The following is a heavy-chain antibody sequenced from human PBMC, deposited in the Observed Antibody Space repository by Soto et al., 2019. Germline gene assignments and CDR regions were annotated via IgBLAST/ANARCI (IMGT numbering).Heavy chain of an antibody. D-gene: IGHD5-18*01. CDR2: IIPIFGTA. V-gene: IGHV1-69*13. J-gene: IGHJ3*02. CDR3: AREGGYSYANAFDI. Sequence: ASVKVSCKASGGTFSSYSISWVRQAPGQGLEWMGGIIPIFGTANYAQKFQGRVTITADESTSTAYMELSSLRSEDTAVYYCAREGGYSYANAFDIWGQGTMVTVSS. CDR1: GGTFSSYS.